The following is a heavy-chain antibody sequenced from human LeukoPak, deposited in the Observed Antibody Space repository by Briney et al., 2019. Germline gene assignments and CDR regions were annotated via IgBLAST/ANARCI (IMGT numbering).Heavy chain of an antibody. CDR3: ARGGTATYFDC. CDR1: GFTFSSYW. V-gene: IGHV3-74*01. J-gene: IGHJ4*02. Sequence: GGSLRLSCAASGFTFSSYWMHWVRQAPGKGLVWVSRINSDGSSTSYADSVKGRFTISRDNAKNTLYLQMNSLRAEDTAVYYCARGGTATYFDCWGQGTLVTVSS. CDR2: INSDGSST. D-gene: IGHD4-17*01.